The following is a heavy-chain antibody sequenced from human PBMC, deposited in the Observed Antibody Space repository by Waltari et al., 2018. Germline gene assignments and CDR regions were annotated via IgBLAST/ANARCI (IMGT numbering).Heavy chain of an antibody. D-gene: IGHD6-19*01. J-gene: IGHJ3*02. Sequence: QLVESGGGVVQPGRSLRLACVAPGSSLRSAGMHWVRQAPGKGLKSVAGISHDGGTSSYGGSVKGRFTISRDNSKNTLCLEMNRLRVDDTAVYHCVRGRSSGWYIGSFDIWGQGTRVSVS. V-gene: IGHV3-30*03. CDR2: ISHDGGTS. CDR3: VRGRSSGWYIGSFDI. CDR1: GSSLRSAG.